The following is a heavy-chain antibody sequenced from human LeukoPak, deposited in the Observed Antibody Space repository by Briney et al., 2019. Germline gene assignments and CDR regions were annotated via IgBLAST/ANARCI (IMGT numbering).Heavy chain of an antibody. D-gene: IGHD3-16*01. Sequence: GGSLRLSCAGYGFTFSNHGMNWVRQAAGKGLEWVSYISSSGSTIYYADSVKGRFTISRDNAKNSLYLQMSSLRAEDSALYYCAKASNYDYVWGSHLIGYYFDYWGQGTLVTVSS. V-gene: IGHV3-48*03. CDR2: ISSSGSTI. J-gene: IGHJ4*02. CDR3: AKASNYDYVWGSHLIGYYFDY. CDR1: GFTFSNHG.